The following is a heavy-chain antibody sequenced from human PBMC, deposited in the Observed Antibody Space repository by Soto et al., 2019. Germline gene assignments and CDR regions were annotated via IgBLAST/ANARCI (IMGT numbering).Heavy chain of an antibody. J-gene: IGHJ5*02. CDR2: INAGNGNT. V-gene: IGHV1-3*01. CDR3: ARDRSLGYDFWSGYPWFDP. Sequence: ASVKVSCKASGYTFTSYAMHWLRQAPGQRLEWMGWINAGNGNTKYSQKFQGRVTITRDTSASTAYMELSSLRSEDTAVYYCARDRSLGYDFWSGYPWFDPWGQGTLVTVSS. D-gene: IGHD3-3*01. CDR1: GYTFTSYA.